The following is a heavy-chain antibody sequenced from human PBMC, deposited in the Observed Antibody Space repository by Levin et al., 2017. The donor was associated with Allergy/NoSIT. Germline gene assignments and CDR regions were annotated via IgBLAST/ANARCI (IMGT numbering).Heavy chain of an antibody. J-gene: IGHJ4*02. CDR3: ARGYGEEGY. CDR1: GFTVSSNY. V-gene: IGHV3-66*02. D-gene: IGHD4-17*01. Sequence: GESLKISCAASGFTVSSNYMSWVRQAPGKGLEWVSVIYSGGSTYYADSVKGRFTISRDNSKNTLYLQMNSLRAEDTAVYYCARGYGEEGYWGQGTLVTVSS. CDR2: IYSGGST.